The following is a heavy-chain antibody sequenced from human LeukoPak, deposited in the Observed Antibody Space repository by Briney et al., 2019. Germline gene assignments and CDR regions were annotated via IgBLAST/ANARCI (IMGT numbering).Heavy chain of an antibody. Sequence: GRSLRLSCAASGLTLNDYGFHWGRQAPGKGLEWVAVIWFDGTLTNYADSLKGRFTISSDNSNNTVYLQIHSLRAEDTAVYYCAKVKAVASSDWYFDLWGRGTLVTVSS. J-gene: IGHJ2*01. D-gene: IGHD3-10*01. CDR3: AKVKAVASSDWYFDL. CDR1: GLTLNDYG. V-gene: IGHV3-33*06. CDR2: IWFDGTLT.